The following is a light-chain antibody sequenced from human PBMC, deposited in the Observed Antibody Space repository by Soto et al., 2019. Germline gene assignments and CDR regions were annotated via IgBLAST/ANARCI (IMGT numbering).Light chain of an antibody. V-gene: IGKV1-39*01. J-gene: IGKJ1*01. Sequence: DIQLTQSPSSLSASVGDRVSISCRAIQSISNYSNWYQQKPGKAPKVLIFAASELQSGVPSRFSGSGSGTDFTLTISSLQPDDFATYYCQQSYPRTFGQGTRVE. CDR1: QSISNY. CDR3: QQSYPRT. CDR2: AAS.